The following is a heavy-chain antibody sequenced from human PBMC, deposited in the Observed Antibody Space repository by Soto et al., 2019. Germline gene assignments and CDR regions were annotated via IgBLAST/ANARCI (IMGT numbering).Heavy chain of an antibody. J-gene: IGHJ4*02. V-gene: IGHV1-46*01. CDR1: GYTFTSCY. D-gene: IGHD6-19*01. CDR3: ARGSVAGRRFDY. CDR2: INPSGGST. Sequence: GASVKVSCKASGYTFTSCYIHWVRQAPGQGLEWMGIINPSGGSTSYAQKFQGRITMTRDTSTSTVYMELSSLRSEDTAVYYCARGSVAGRRFDYWGQGTLVTVSS.